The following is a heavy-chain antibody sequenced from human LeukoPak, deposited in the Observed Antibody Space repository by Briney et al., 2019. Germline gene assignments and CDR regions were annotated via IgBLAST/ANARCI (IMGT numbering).Heavy chain of an antibody. CDR1: GFTVSSNY. Sequence: PGGSLRLSCAASGFTVSSNYMTWVRQAPGKGLEWVSTIYSGGGTDYADSVKGRFTISRDISKNTVDLQMSSLRADDTAVYYCARVGYTSGWLRQWGQGTLVTVSS. J-gene: IGHJ4*02. CDR3: ARVGYTSGWLRQ. CDR2: IYSGGGT. D-gene: IGHD6-19*01. V-gene: IGHV3-53*01.